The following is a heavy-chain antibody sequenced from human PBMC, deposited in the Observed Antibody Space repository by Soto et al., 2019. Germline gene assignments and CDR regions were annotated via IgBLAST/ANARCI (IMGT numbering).Heavy chain of an antibody. J-gene: IGHJ6*02. Sequence: PSETLSLTCTVSGGAISGGGFYWTWIRQHPGKGLDWIGYISSIGNTYYNPSLKSRLTISIDTSESQFSLKLSSVTAADTAVYYCAREFGGGDCSDDYYYSAMDVWGQGTTVT. CDR3: AREFGGGDCSDDYYYSAMDV. CDR2: ISSIGNT. V-gene: IGHV4-31*03. D-gene: IGHD2-21*02. CDR1: GGAISGGGFY.